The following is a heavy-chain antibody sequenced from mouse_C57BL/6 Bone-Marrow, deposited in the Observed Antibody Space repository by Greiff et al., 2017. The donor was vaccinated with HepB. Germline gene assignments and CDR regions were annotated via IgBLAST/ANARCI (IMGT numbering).Heavy chain of an antibody. Sequence: QVQLQQPGAELVKPGASVKMSRKASGYTFTSYWITWVKQRPGQGLEWIGDIYPGSGSTNYNEKFKSKATLTVDTSSSTTYMQLSSLTSEDSAVYYCARTYDYDDFDYWGQGTTLTVSS. V-gene: IGHV1-55*01. D-gene: IGHD2-4*01. J-gene: IGHJ2*01. CDR3: ARTYDYDDFDY. CDR1: GYTFTSYW. CDR2: IYPGSGST.